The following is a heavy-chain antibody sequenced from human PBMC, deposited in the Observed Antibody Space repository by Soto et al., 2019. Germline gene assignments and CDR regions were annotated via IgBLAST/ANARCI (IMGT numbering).Heavy chain of an antibody. CDR3: ARVLTTVTTCRFDY. V-gene: IGHV4-34*01. CDR1: GGSFSGYY. CDR2: INHSGST. J-gene: IGHJ4*02. Sequence: PSETLSLTCAVYGGSFSGYYWSWIRQPPGKGLEWIGEINHSGSTNYNPSLKSRVTISVDTSKNQFSLKLSSVTAADTAVYYCARVLTTVTTCRFDYWGQGTLVTVSS. D-gene: IGHD4-17*01.